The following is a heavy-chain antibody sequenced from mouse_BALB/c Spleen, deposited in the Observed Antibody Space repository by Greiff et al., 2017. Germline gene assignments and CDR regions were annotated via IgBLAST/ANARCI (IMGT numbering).Heavy chain of an antibody. Sequence: EVKVEESGPSLVKPSQTLSLTCSVTGDSITSGYWNWIRKFPGNKLEYMGYISYSGSTYYNPSLKSRISITRDTSKNQYYLQLNSVTTEDTATYYCARRKDGYYGWFAYWGQGTLVTVSA. J-gene: IGHJ3*01. CDR2: ISYSGST. V-gene: IGHV3-8*02. CDR3: ARRKDGYYGWFAY. CDR1: GDSITSGY. D-gene: IGHD2-3*01.